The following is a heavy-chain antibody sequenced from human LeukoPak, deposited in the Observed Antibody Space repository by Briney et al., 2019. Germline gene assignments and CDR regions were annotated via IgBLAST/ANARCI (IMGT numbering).Heavy chain of an antibody. CDR1: GFTFNSYW. V-gene: IGHV3-7*01. CDR2: IKQDGSEK. Sequence: PGGSLRLSCAASGFTFNSYWMSWVRQAPGKGLEWVANIKQDGSEKYYVDSVKGRFTISRDNAKNSLYLQMNSLRGEDTAVYYCARVFGNPVSFYYGLDVWGQGTTVTVSS. CDR3: ARVFGNPVSFYYGLDV. D-gene: IGHD1-14*01. J-gene: IGHJ6*02.